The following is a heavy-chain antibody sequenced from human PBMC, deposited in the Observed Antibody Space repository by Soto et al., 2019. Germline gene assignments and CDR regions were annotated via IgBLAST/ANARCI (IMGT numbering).Heavy chain of an antibody. Sequence: ASVKVSCKVSGYTLTELSRHWVRQAPGKGLEWMGGFDPEDGETIYAQKFQGRVTMTEDTSTDTAYMELSSLRSEDTAVYYCATQVVVRGVIRPDYWGQGTLVTVSS. CDR1: GYTLTELS. CDR2: FDPEDGET. J-gene: IGHJ4*02. CDR3: ATQVVVRGVIRPDY. D-gene: IGHD3-10*01. V-gene: IGHV1-24*01.